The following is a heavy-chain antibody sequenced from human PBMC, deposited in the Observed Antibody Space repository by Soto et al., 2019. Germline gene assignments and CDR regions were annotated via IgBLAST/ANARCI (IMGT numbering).Heavy chain of an antibody. CDR3: ARDPCETCWFDP. Sequence: GGSLRLSCAASGFTFSSYWMHWVRQAPGKGLVWVSRINRDGSTTDYEDSVKGRFTISRDNAKNTLYLQMNSLRAEDSALYYCARDPCETCWFDPWGQGTLVTVSS. CDR2: INRDGSTT. CDR1: GFTFSSYW. J-gene: IGHJ5*02. V-gene: IGHV3-74*01.